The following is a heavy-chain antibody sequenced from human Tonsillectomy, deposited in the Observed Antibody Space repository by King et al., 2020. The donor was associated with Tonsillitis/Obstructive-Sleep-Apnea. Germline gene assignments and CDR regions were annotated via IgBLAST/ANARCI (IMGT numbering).Heavy chain of an antibody. CDR2: IWYYGSNK. Sequence: VQLVESGGGVVQPGRSLRLSCAASGFTFSSYGMHWVPQPPGKGLAGVAVIWYYGSNKYYADSGKGRFTISRDNSKNTLSLQMNSLSTEDTAVYYCARVAKGDLSHIDYWGQGTLVTVSP. V-gene: IGHV3-33*01. D-gene: IGHD2-21*02. CDR1: GFTFSSYG. CDR3: ARVAKGDLSHIDY. J-gene: IGHJ4*02.